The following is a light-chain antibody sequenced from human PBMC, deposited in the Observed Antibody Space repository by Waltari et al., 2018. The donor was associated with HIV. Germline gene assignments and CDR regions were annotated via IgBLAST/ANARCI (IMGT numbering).Light chain of an antibody. CDR2: SAS. Sequence: IQVTQSPSSLSASLGDTVVITCRASQAITTYLNWYQQKADKPPVLLVYSASTLQTGAPSRFRGSGSGRDFTLSISGLQPEDFATYFRQQSYESPFNFGPGTK. J-gene: IGKJ3*01. V-gene: IGKV1-39*01. CDR1: QAITTY. CDR3: QQSYESPFN.